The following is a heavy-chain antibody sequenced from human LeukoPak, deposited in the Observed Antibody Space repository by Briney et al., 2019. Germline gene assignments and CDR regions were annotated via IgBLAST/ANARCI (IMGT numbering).Heavy chain of an antibody. CDR2: ISSSGSHV. D-gene: IGHD2-15*01. V-gene: IGHV3-21*04. Sequence: PGGSLRLSCAASGFTFSSYSMNWVRQAPGKGLEWVSSISSSGSHVYYADSVKGRFTISRDNAKNSLYLQMNSLRAEDTALYYCARVVCSGGSCYSFDYWGQGTLVTVSS. J-gene: IGHJ4*02. CDR3: ARVVCSGGSCYSFDY. CDR1: GFTFSSYS.